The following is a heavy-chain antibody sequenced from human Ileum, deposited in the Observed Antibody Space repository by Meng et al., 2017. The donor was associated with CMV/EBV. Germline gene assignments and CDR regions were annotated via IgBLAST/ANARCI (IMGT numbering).Heavy chain of an antibody. CDR2: LSSSGDNT. CDR1: GFTFSNYA. J-gene: IGHJ6*02. CDR3: AIQWRATRPGGMGV. D-gene: IGHD1-1*01. Sequence: GGSLRLSCVASGFTFSNYALGWVRQAPGKGLEWVSTLSSSGDNTYYADSVRGRFTLSRDNSKNMLYLQMHSLRAEDTAVYYCAIQWRATRPGGMGVWGQGTTVTVSS. V-gene: IGHV3-23*01.